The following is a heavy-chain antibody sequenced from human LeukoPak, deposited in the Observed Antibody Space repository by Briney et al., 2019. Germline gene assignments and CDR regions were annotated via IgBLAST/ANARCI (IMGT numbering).Heavy chain of an antibody. D-gene: IGHD3-10*01. CDR3: ARDSRVGCITKGLDF. Sequence: PSETLSLTCFVSGGSPTDTTYYWGWIRQPPGKGLEWIGSIFYTGNAYYNPSLKSRVTISIDTSKNQFSLKFNSVTAADTAVYYCARDSRVGCITKGLDFWGQGTPVTVSS. V-gene: IGHV4-39*07. CDR2: IFYTGNA. J-gene: IGHJ4*02. CDR1: GGSPTDTTYY.